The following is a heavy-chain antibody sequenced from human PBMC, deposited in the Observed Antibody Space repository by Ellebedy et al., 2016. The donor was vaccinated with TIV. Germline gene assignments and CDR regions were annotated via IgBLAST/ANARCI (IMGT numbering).Heavy chain of an antibody. Sequence: PGGSLRLSCAASGITFNSYSMNWVRQAPGKGLEWVASISSGSASMEYADSVRGRFTISRDDAENSLYLQFNNLRAEDTAVYYCASGFLQMSTLDHWGQGARVTVSS. V-gene: IGHV3-21*01. CDR2: ISSGSASM. D-gene: IGHD5-24*01. CDR1: GITFNSYS. CDR3: ASGFLQMSTLDH. J-gene: IGHJ4*02.